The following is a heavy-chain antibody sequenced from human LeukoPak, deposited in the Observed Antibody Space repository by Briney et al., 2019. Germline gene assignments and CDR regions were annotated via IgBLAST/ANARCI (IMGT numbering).Heavy chain of an antibody. D-gene: IGHD4-11*01. V-gene: IGHV3-23*01. CDR2: INGGGVNT. CDR3: AKDLYSNYGPADY. CDR1: GFTFSSSA. Sequence: GGSLRLSCAASGFTFSSSAMSWVRQAPGKGLEWVSAINGGGVNTHYADSVGGRFTISRDNSKNTLFLQMNSLRDEDTAVYYCAKDLYSNYGPADYWGQGNLVTVSS. J-gene: IGHJ4*02.